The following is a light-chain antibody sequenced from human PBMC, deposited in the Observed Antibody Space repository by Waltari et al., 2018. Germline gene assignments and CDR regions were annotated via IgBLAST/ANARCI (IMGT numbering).Light chain of an antibody. CDR2: DAS. CDR1: NSVISY. CDR3: QQRSNWPPYT. Sequence: EIVFTQSPGTLSLSPGERATLSCSASNSVISYLSSYQQQPRQAPSLLLYDASNTATSIPARFSGSGSETDFTLPISSLEPEDFSVYYCQQRSNWPPYTFGQGTKLEIK. V-gene: IGKV3-11*01. J-gene: IGKJ2*01.